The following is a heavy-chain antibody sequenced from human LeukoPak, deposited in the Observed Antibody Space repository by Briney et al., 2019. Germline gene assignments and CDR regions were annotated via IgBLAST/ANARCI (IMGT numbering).Heavy chain of an antibody. CDR2: IYPGDSDT. Sequence: GESLKISCKASGYSFTDHWIGWVRQMPGKGLEWMGIIYPGDSDTRYSPSFQGQVTISADKSISTAYPQCSTLQAPDTAMYYCARGDNSGWYFFDYWGQGTLVTVSS. CDR3: ARGDNSGWYFFDY. V-gene: IGHV5-51*01. CDR1: GYSFTDHW. D-gene: IGHD6-19*01. J-gene: IGHJ4*02.